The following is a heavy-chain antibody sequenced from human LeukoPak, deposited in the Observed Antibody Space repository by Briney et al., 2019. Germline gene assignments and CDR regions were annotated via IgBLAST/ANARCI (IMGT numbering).Heavy chain of an antibody. D-gene: IGHD3-10*01. V-gene: IGHV3-73*01. CDR1: GFTFSSYW. Sequence: GGSLRLSCAASGFTFSSYWMSWVRQAPGKGLEWVGRIRSKANSYATEYAASLKGRFTISRDNSKNTLYLQMNSLRAEDTAVYYCAKDWSSGGYYYGSGTFSPKQYWGQGTLVTVSS. J-gene: IGHJ4*02. CDR2: IRSKANSYAT. CDR3: AKDWSSGGYYYGSGTFSPKQY.